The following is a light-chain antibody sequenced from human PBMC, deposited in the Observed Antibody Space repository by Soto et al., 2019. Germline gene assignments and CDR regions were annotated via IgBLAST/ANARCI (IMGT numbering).Light chain of an antibody. CDR2: DAS. CDR1: QSISSW. J-gene: IGKJ4*01. CDR3: QQYNSYPLT. V-gene: IGKV1-5*01. Sequence: DIQMTQSPSTLSASVGDRVTITSRASQSISSWLAWYQQKPGKEPKLLIYDASSLESGVPSRFSGSGYGTEFTLTISSLQPDDFATYYCQQYNSYPLTCGGGTKVEIK.